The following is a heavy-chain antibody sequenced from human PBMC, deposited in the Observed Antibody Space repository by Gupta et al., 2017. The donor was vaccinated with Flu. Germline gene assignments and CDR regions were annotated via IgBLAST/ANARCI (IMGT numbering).Heavy chain of an antibody. V-gene: IGHV3-23*01. Sequence: EVQLLQSGGGFVQPGGSLRLSCAASGFTFRSYAMSWVRQAPGKGPEWGSTISGSGDSTYYADSARGRFTISRDNSKNTLDLQMNSLRVDDTAVYYCAKWRGKPHWFVPWGQGALVT. CDR1: GFTFRSYA. CDR3: AKWRGKPHWFVP. D-gene: IGHD3-10*01. CDR2: ISGSGDST. J-gene: IGHJ5*02.